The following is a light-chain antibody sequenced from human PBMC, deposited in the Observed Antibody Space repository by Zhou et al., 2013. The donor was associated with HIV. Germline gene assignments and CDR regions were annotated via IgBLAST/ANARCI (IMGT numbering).Light chain of an antibody. J-gene: IGKJ2*01. CDR1: HTISANY. Sequence: EIVLTQSPGTLSLSPGERATLSCRASHTISANYLAWYQQKPGQAPRPLVYGASTRATGIPDRFTGSGSGTDFTLTFTTLGPEDFAVYYCQQYANSPQTFGQGTKVEIK. CDR2: GAS. CDR3: QQYANSPQT. V-gene: IGKV3-20*01.